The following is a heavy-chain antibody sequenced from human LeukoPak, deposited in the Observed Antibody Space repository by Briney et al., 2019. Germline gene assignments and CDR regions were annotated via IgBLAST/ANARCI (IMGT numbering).Heavy chain of an antibody. CDR3: ARGPYTHYDSSGDYYNWFDP. V-gene: IGHV1-2*02. D-gene: IGHD3-22*01. CDR1: GYTFTGYY. CDR2: INPNSGGT. J-gene: IGHJ5*02. Sequence: ASVKVSCKASGYTFTGYYMHWVRQAPGQGLEWMGWINPNSGGTNYAQKFQGRVTITMNTSISTAYMELSSLTSEDTAVYYCARGPYTHYDSSGDYYNWFDPWGQGTLVTVSS.